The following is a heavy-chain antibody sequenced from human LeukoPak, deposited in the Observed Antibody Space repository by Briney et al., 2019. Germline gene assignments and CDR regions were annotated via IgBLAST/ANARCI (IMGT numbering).Heavy chain of an antibody. CDR2: IIPILGIA. Sequence: ASVKVSCKASGYTFTSYGISWVRQAPGQGLEWMGRIIPILGIANYAQKFQGRVTITADKSTSTAYMELSSLRSEDTAVYYCARVQPSGSYYKNWGQGTLVTVSS. D-gene: IGHD3-10*01. V-gene: IGHV1-69*04. J-gene: IGHJ4*02. CDR3: ARVQPSGSYYKN. CDR1: GYTFTSYG.